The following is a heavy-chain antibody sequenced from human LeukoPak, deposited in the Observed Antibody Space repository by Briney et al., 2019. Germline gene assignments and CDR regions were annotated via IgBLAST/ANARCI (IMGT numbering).Heavy chain of an antibody. CDR3: ARGPGDYDSSGYYYY. J-gene: IGHJ4*02. Sequence: SETLSLTCAVYGGSFSGYYWSWIRQPPGKGLEWIGEINHSGSTNYNPSLKSRVTTSVDTSKNQFSLMLSSVTAADTAVYYCARGPGDYDSSGYYYYWGQGTLVTVSS. D-gene: IGHD3-22*01. CDR1: GGSFSGYY. V-gene: IGHV4-34*01. CDR2: INHSGST.